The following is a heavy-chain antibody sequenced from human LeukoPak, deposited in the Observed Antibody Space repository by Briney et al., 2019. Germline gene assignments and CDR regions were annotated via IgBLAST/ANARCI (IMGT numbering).Heavy chain of an antibody. Sequence: GESLKISCKGSGYSFTSYWIGWVRPMPGKGLEWMGIIYPGDSDTRYSPSFQGQVTISADKSISTAYLQWSSLKASDTAMYYCARLYGSGWYSEAFDYWGQGTLVTVSS. CDR3: ARLYGSGWYSEAFDY. J-gene: IGHJ4*02. CDR1: GYSFTSYW. CDR2: IYPGDSDT. V-gene: IGHV5-51*01. D-gene: IGHD6-19*01.